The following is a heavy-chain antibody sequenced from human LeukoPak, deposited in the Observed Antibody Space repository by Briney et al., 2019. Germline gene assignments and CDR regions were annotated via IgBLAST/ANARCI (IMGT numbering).Heavy chain of an antibody. CDR2: ISGSGGST. V-gene: IGHV3-23*01. D-gene: IGHD6-13*01. Sequence: GGSLRLSCAASGFTFSSYAMSWVRQAPGKGLEWVSAISGSGGSTYYAGSVKGRFTISRDNSKNTLYLQMNSLRAEDTAVYYCAKSDGSSSWYEYFDYWGQGTLVTVSS. CDR1: GFTFSSYA. J-gene: IGHJ4*02. CDR3: AKSDGSSSWYEYFDY.